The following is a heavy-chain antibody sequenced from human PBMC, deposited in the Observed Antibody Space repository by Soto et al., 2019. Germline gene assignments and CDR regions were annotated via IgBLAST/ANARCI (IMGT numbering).Heavy chain of an antibody. Sequence: PSETLSLTCAVSGGSISSGGYSWSWIRQPPGKGLEWIGYIYHSGSTYYNPSLKSRVTISVDTSKNQFSLKLTSVTAADTAVYYCARQTDSRGYYRGDAFDIWGQGTMVTVSS. CDR2: IYHSGST. CDR1: GGSISSGGYS. D-gene: IGHD3-22*01. CDR3: ARQTDSRGYYRGDAFDI. V-gene: IGHV4-30-2*01. J-gene: IGHJ3*02.